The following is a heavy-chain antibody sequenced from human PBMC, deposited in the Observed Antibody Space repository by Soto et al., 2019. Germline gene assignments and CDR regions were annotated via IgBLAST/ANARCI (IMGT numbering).Heavy chain of an antibody. J-gene: IGHJ3*02. CDR1: GFTFDDYA. CDR2: ISWNSGSI. CDR3: AKDFKRRSDDSSGWYRVAFDI. D-gene: IGHD6-19*01. V-gene: IGHV3-9*01. Sequence: GGSLRLSCAASGFTFDDYAMHWVRQAPGKGLEWVSGISWNSGSIGYADSVKGRFTISRDNAKNSLYLQMNSLRAEDTAFYYFAKDFKRRSDDSSGWYRVAFDIWGQGTMVTVSS.